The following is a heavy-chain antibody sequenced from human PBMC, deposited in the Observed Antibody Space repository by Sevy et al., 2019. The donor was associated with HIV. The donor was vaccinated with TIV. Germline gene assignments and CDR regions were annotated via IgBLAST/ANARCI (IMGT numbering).Heavy chain of an antibody. CDR2: ISGSGGST. Sequence: GGSLRLSCAASGFTFSSYAMSWVRQAPGKGLEWVSSISGSGGSTYYADSLKGQFTISRDNSKNTLYLQVNSLRVEDTAVYYCAKNPGVGSYYYMDVLGKGTPVTVSS. V-gene: IGHV3-23*01. D-gene: IGHD1-26*01. CDR1: GFTFSSYA. J-gene: IGHJ6*03. CDR3: AKNPGVGSYYYMDV.